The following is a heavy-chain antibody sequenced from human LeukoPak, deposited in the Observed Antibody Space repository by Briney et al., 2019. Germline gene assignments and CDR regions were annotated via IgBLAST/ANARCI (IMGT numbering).Heavy chain of an antibody. CDR2: IYSGGST. J-gene: IGHJ4*02. CDR1: GFTVSSNY. Sequence: GGSLRLSCAASGFTVSSNYMSWVRQAPGKGLEWVSVIYSGGSTYYADSVKGRFTISRDNSKNTLYLQMNSLRAEDTAVYYCARSHDYGSYYFDYWGQGTLDTVSS. CDR3: ARSHDYGSYYFDY. D-gene: IGHD4-17*01. V-gene: IGHV3-53*01.